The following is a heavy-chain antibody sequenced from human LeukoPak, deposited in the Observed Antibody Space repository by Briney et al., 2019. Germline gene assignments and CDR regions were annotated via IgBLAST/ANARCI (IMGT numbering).Heavy chain of an antibody. J-gene: IGHJ3*01. Sequence: SETLSLTCTVSGASISSGSYYWTWIRPHPGQGLEWIGYIYSSGFTHYNPSLRSRVTMSIDTTNNQFSLRRTSVTVADTATYYCARSRGTIYRADEYDMGGQGTMVTVPS. CDR1: GASISSGSYY. D-gene: IGHD3-16*02. CDR2: IYSSGFT. V-gene: IGHV4-31*03. CDR3: ARSRGTIYRADEYDM.